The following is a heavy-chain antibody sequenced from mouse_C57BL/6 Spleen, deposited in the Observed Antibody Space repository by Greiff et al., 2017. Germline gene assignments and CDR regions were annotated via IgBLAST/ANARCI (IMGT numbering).Heavy chain of an antibody. D-gene: IGHD1-1*01. CDR3: TTSPLSHFDY. CDR1: GFNIKDDY. CDR2: IDPENGDT. V-gene: IGHV14-4*01. Sequence: EVQLQQSGAELVRPGASVKLSCTASGFNIKDDYMHWVKQRPEQGLEWIGWIDPENGDTEYASKFQGKATITADTSSNTAYLQLSSLTSEDTAVYYWTTSPLSHFDYWGQGTTLTVSS. J-gene: IGHJ2*01.